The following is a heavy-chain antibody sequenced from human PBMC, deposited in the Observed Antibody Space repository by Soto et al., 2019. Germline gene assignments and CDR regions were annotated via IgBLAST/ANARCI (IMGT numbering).Heavy chain of an antibody. CDR1: GGTFSSYA. J-gene: IGHJ4*02. Sequence: GASVKVSCKASGGTFSSYAISWVRQAPGHGLEWMGGIIPIFGTANYAQKFQGRVTITADESTSTAYMELSSLRSEDTAVYYCASPPRGGYDPQFYYWGQGTLVTVSS. CDR2: IIPIFGTA. V-gene: IGHV1-69*13. CDR3: ASPPRGGYDPQFYY. D-gene: IGHD5-12*01.